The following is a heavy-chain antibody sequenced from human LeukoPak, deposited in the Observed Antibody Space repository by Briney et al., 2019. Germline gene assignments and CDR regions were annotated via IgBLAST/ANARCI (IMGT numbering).Heavy chain of an antibody. CDR2: ISYDGSNK. CDR3: AKLGPVDSGFDP. V-gene: IGHV3-30*18. CDR1: GFTFSSYG. J-gene: IGHJ5*02. D-gene: IGHD3/OR15-3a*01. Sequence: GGSLRLSCAASGFTFSSYGMHWVRQAPGKGLEWVAVISYDGSNKYYADSVKGRFTISRDNSKNTLYLQMNSLRAEDTAVYYCAKLGPVDSGFDPWCQGTLVTVSS.